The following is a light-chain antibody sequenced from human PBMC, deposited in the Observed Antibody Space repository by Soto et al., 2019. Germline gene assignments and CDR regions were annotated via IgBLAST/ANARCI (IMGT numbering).Light chain of an antibody. CDR3: SSYTISNTLV. Sequence: ALTQPASVSGSPGQSITISCTGTSSDVGGYNYVSWYQQYPGKAPKLMIYDVSNRPSGVSNRFSGSKSGNTASLTISGLQAEDEADYYCSSYTISNTLVFGSGNKVTVL. CDR2: DVS. J-gene: IGLJ1*01. V-gene: IGLV2-14*01. CDR1: SSDVGGYNY.